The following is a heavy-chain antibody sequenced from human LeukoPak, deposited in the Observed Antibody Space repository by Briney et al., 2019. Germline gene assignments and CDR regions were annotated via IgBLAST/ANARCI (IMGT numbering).Heavy chain of an antibody. CDR2: INSDGSST. J-gene: IGHJ3*02. V-gene: IGHV3-74*03. CDR1: GFTFSSYW. D-gene: IGHD5-12*01. CDR3: ARRDSGYDNRAFDI. Sequence: GGSLRLSCAASGFTFSSYWMHWVRQAPGKGLVWVSRINSDGSSTTYADSVKGRSTISRANANNTLYLQIHSLRAEDTAVYYCARRDSGYDNRAFDIWGQGTMVIVSS.